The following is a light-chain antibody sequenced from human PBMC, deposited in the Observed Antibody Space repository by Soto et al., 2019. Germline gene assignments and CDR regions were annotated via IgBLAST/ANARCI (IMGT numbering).Light chain of an antibody. CDR1: QSISTY. Sequence: EIVMTQSPATLSVSPGERATLFCRASQSISTYLAWYQQKPGQAPRLLIYCPSTRATGSPARFSVSGSGTEFTLTVSSLQSEDFAVYYCQKYYNWPLTFGGATKVEVK. CDR2: CPS. J-gene: IGKJ4*01. V-gene: IGKV3-15*01. CDR3: QKYYNWPLT.